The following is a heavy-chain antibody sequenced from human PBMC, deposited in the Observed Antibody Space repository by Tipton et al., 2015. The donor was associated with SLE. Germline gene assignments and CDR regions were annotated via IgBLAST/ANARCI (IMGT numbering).Heavy chain of an antibody. D-gene: IGHD1-26*01. CDR3: ARGGAFDY. CDR2: IYYTGST. CDR1: GVSINSHY. Sequence: TLSPTCTVSGVSINSHYWSWIRQPPGKGLEWIGYIYYTGSTNYNPSLKSRVTISVDTSKNQFSLKLSSVTAADTAVYYCARGGAFDYWGQGTLVTVSS. V-gene: IGHV4-59*11. J-gene: IGHJ4*02.